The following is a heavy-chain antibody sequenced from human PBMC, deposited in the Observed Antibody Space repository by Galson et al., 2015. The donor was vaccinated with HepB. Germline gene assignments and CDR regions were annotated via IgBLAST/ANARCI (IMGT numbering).Heavy chain of an antibody. Sequence: SLRLSCAASGFTSSAHNMHWVRQAPVKGLEWLAIISPDGSTTIHADSVKGQFTISRDNSKNSLFLQVDGLRPEDTAMYYCARDFGWNFDLWGQGTLVTVSS. J-gene: IGHJ4*02. D-gene: IGHD3-9*01. V-gene: IGHV3-30-3*01. CDR3: ARDFGWNFDL. CDR1: GFTSSAHN. CDR2: ISPDGSTT.